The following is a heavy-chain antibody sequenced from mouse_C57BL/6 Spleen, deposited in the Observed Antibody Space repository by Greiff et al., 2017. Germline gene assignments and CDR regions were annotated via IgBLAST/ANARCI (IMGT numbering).Heavy chain of an antibody. CDR3: AKAGEMVTTGRWFAY. CDR1: GFSLTSYG. CDR2: KWGDGST. Sequence: VQLVESGPGLVAPSQSLSITCTVSGFSLTSYGVSWVRQPPGKGLAWLGVKWGDGSTNYHSALISRRSISKDNSKSQVFFKLNSLQTEDTATYYCAKAGEMVTTGRWFAYWGQGTLVTVSA. J-gene: IGHJ3*01. D-gene: IGHD2-2*01. V-gene: IGHV2-3*01.